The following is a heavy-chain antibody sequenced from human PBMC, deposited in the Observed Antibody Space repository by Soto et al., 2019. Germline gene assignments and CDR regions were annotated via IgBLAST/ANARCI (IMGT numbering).Heavy chain of an antibody. Sequence: QVQLVQSGAEMKKPGSSVKVSCQSSGGTFNTYAMNWVRHAPGQGPEWMGDISPMFGAANYAPKFQGRVTITADESTGTSDMPLSSLTSEDAALYFCGREVQVHSPAFVYWGQGTLVTVSS. V-gene: IGHV1-69*19. CDR2: ISPMFGAA. D-gene: IGHD2-15*01. J-gene: IGHJ4*02. CDR3: GREVQVHSPAFVY. CDR1: GGTFNTYA.